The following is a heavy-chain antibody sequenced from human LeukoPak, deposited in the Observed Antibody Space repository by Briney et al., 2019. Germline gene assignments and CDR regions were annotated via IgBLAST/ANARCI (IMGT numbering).Heavy chain of an antibody. Sequence: PSETLSLTCTVSGGSLNPYYWIWIRQSPGTGLEWIGYIYYSGITDYNPSLKSRVTFSIDTSKKQFSLNLTSVTAADTAIYFCARGGSHYYYYMDVWGKGTRVTVSS. D-gene: IGHD1-26*01. CDR3: ARGGSHYYYYMDV. J-gene: IGHJ6*03. CDR2: IYYSGIT. V-gene: IGHV4-59*01. CDR1: GGSLNPYY.